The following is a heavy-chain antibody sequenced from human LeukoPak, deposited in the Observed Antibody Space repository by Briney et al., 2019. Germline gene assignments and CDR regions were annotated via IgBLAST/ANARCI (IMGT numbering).Heavy chain of an antibody. V-gene: IGHV1-18*01. D-gene: IGHD2-15*01. Sequence: ASVKVSCKASGYTFTSYGISWVRQAPGQGLEWMGWISAYNGNTNYAQKLQGRVTMTTDTSTSTAYMELRSLRSDDTAVYYCARDNPYCSGGSCLTDYWGQGTLVTVSS. J-gene: IGHJ4*02. CDR2: ISAYNGNT. CDR1: GYTFTSYG. CDR3: ARDNPYCSGGSCLTDY.